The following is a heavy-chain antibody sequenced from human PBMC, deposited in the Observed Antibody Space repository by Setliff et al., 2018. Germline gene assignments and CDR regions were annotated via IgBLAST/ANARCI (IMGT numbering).Heavy chain of an antibody. J-gene: IGHJ3*01. V-gene: IGHV4-30-4*08. CDR1: GDSISSGDYF. CDR3: AREVGTSTSSDAFDV. CDR2: IYHSGSA. D-gene: IGHD1-26*01. Sequence: PSETLSLTCTVSGDSISSGDYFRSWIRQPPGKGLEWIAYIYHSGSAYYNPSLKSRVTMSVDTSKNQFSPHLTSVTAADTAVYYCAREVGTSTSSDAFDVWGQGMMVTVSS.